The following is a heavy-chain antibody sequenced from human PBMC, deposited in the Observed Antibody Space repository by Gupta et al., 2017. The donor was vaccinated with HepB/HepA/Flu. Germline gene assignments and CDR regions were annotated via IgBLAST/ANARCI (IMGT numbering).Heavy chain of an antibody. V-gene: IGHV4-59*11. CDR3: AREDISMVPWGHRGGIDI. CDR1: GGSIINHY. Sequence: QVHLQESGPGLVKPSETLSLTCNVSGGSIINHYWSWIRQPPGKGLEWIGFIDYSGSHTYNHSRQIRGTISVDTSKNEFSLKLNSVNEEAKDAYYCAREDISMVPWGHRGGIDIWGQGTLVTVSS. J-gene: IGHJ3*02. CDR2: IDYSGSH. D-gene: IGHD2-15*01.